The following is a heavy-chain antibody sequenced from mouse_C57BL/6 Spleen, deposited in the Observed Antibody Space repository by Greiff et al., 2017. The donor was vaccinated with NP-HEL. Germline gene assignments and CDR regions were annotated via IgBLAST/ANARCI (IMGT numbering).Heavy chain of an antibody. CDR3: ARIKKLVATYFDY. J-gene: IGHJ2*01. CDR1: GYTFTSYW. V-gene: IGHV1S81*02. D-gene: IGHD1-1*01. CDR2: TNPTNGRT. Sequence: QVQLQQPGAELVKAGASVKMSCKASGYTFTSYWMHWVKQRLGQGLEWFAETNPTNGRTYYNEKFKSKATRTVDKSSSTAYMLLSGPTFEDSAVYYCARIKKLVATYFDYWGQGTTLTVSS.